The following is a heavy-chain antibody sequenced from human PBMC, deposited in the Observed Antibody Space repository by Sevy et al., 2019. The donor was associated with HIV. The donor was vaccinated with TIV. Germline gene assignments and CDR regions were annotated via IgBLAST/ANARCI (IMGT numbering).Heavy chain of an antibody. J-gene: IGHJ4*02. D-gene: IGHD2-21*02. V-gene: IGHV4-38-2*02. CDR1: GYSISSGYY. Sequence: SETLSLTCSVSGYSISSGYYRGWIRQPPVKGLEGIGSMFHSGSTYYSPSLRSRVTISVDKSKNQFSLKLSSVTAADTAVYYCARAPQYGGNSVSSLYFDYWGQRALVTVSS. CDR3: ARAPQYGGNSVSSLYFDY. CDR2: MFHSGST.